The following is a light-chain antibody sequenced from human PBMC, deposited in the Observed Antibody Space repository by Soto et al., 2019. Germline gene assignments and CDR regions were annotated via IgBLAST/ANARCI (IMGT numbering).Light chain of an antibody. CDR3: QQYNNWPIT. CDR2: DAS. Sequence: EVVLTQSPATLSLSPGERATLSCRASQSVSNYLTWYQQKPGQAPRLLIYDASTRAADTPARFTGSGSGTKFTLSISTLQSEDFAVYYCQQYNNWPITFGHGTRLENK. J-gene: IGKJ5*01. CDR1: QSVSNY. V-gene: IGKV3D-15*01.